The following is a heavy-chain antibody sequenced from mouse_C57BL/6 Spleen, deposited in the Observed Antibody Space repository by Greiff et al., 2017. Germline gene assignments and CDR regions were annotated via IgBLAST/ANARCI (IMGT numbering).Heavy chain of an antibody. Sequence: EVQLQQSGPVLVKPGASVKMSCKASGYTFTDYYMNWVKQSHGKSLEWIGVINPYNGGTSYNQKFKGKATLTVDKSSSTAYMELNSLTSEDSAVYYWARSDYYGSSDGYFDVWGTGTTVTVSS. CDR3: ARSDYYGSSDGYFDV. D-gene: IGHD1-1*01. J-gene: IGHJ1*03. CDR2: INPYNGGT. CDR1: GYTFTDYY. V-gene: IGHV1-19*01.